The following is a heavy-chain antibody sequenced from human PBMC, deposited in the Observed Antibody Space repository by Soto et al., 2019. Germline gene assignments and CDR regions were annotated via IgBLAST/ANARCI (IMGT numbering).Heavy chain of an antibody. CDR2: IKPNSGGT. CDR3: ARDWVVATTRSWFDP. CDR1: GYTFTGYY. J-gene: IGHJ5*02. V-gene: IGHV1-2*02. D-gene: IGHD5-12*01. Sequence: ASVKVSCKASGYTFTGYYMHWVRQAPGQGLEWMGWIKPNSGGTNYAQKFQGRVTMTRDTSISTAYMELSRLRSDDTAVYYCARDWVVATTRSWFDPWGQGTLVTVSS.